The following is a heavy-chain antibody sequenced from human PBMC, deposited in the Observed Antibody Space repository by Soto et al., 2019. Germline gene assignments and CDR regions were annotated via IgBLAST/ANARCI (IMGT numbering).Heavy chain of an antibody. V-gene: IGHV3-49*03. D-gene: IGHD3-22*01. CDR1: GLSFGDYA. Sequence: CLRLSCTARGLSFGDYAVSGFRQAPGKGLEWVGFIRSKAYGGTTEYAASVKGRFTISRDDSKSIAYLQMNSLKTEDTAVYYCTRDTTYYYDSSGYYHEYFQHWGQRTLVTVSS. CDR3: TRDTTYYYDSSGYYHEYFQH. J-gene: IGHJ1*01. CDR2: IRSKAYGGTT.